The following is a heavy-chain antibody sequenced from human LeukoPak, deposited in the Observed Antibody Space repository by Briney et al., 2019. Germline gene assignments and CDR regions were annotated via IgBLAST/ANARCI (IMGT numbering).Heavy chain of an antibody. V-gene: IGHV3-30*18. CDR2: ISYDGDNQ. CDR3: TKEGLLQHCSNTTCYVDH. D-gene: IGHD2-2*01. CDR1: GFSFSSSG. J-gene: IGHJ4*02. Sequence: SLPLSCAASGFSFSSSGMHWVRQAPGKGLEWVTFISYDGDNQYYAASVKGRFTVSRSNPKNTLFLDLTSLRPEDTAVYYCTKEGLLQHCSNTTCYVDHWGQGTLVTVSS.